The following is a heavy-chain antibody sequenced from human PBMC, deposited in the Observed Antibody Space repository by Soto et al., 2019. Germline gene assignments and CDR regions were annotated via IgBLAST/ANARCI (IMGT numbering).Heavy chain of an antibody. CDR1: GGSISSYY. CDR2: IYYSGST. CDR3: AASLPNYYYYGMDV. J-gene: IGHJ6*02. Sequence: SETLSLTCTVSGGSISSYYWSWIRQPPGKGLEWIGYIYYSGSTNYNPSLKSRVTISVDTSKNQFSLKLSSVTAADTAVYYCAASLPNYYYYGMDVWGQGTTVTV. V-gene: IGHV4-59*08.